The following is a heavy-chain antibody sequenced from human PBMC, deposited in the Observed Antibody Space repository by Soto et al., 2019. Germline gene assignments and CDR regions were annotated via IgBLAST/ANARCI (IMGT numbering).Heavy chain of an antibody. V-gene: IGHV4-59*01. CDR1: GGSISSYY. CDR2: IYYSGST. D-gene: IGHD3-3*01. Sequence: SETLSLTCTASGGSISSYYWSWIRQPPGKGLEWIGYIYYSGSTNYNPSLKSRVTISVDTSKNQFSLKLSSVTAADTAVYYCARAPYYDFWSGYYFFDYWGQGTLVTVSS. J-gene: IGHJ4*02. CDR3: ARAPYYDFWSGYYFFDY.